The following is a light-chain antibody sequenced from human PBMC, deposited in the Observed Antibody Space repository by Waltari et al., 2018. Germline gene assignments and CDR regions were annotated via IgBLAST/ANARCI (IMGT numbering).Light chain of an antibody. CDR1: QSLLYSSNNKYY. CDR2: LAS. CDR3: QQYYNIPYT. Sequence: DIVMTQSPDSLAVYLGERATINCKSSQSLLYSSNNKYYLAWYRQKPGQPPKLLIYLASTRESGVPDRFSGSGSGTDFTLTISSLQAEDVAVYYCQQYYNIPYTFGQGTKLEIK. V-gene: IGKV4-1*01. J-gene: IGKJ2*01.